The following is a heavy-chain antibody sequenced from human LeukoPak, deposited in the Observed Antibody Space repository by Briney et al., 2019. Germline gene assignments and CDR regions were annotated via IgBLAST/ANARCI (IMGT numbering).Heavy chain of an antibody. D-gene: IGHD5-12*01. CDR2: INHSGST. Sequence: SETLSLTCGVDGGSFSGYYWNWIRQPPGKGLEWIGEINHSGSTNYNPSLKRRVTISVDTSKNQFSLKLSSVTAADTAVYYCARLIFVDGVDSWGQGTLVTVSS. J-gene: IGHJ4*02. CDR3: ARLIFVDGVDS. V-gene: IGHV4-34*01. CDR1: GGSFSGYY.